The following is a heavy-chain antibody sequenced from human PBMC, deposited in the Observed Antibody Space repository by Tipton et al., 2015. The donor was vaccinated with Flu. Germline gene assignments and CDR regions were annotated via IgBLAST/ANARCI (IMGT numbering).Heavy chain of an antibody. CDR1: GFTFSTYG. D-gene: IGHD3-3*01. V-gene: IGHV3-21*01. CDR2: VSSSSSSI. CDR3: ARDLGVVRGALTLYY. Sequence: GSLRLSCAASGFTFSTYGMNWVRQAPGKGLEWVSYVSSSSSSIYYADTVKGRFTISRDNAKNSLYLQMNSLRAEDTAVYYCARDLGVVRGALTLYYWGQGTVLTVSS. J-gene: IGHJ4*02.